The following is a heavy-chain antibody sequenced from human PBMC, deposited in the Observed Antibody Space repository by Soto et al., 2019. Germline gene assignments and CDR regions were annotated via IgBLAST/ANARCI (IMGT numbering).Heavy chain of an antibody. CDR2: IYYNGNT. V-gene: IGHV4-59*12. Sequence: SETLSLTCTVSGDSISTYYWSWIRRPPGKGLEWIAYIYYNGNTNYNPSLKSRVTISVDTSKNQFSLKLSSVTAADTAVYYCARGRSGYSSYPKVGIGAWYFDLWGRGTLVTVSS. CDR3: ARGRSGYSSYPKVGIGAWYFDL. D-gene: IGHD5-18*01. CDR1: GDSISTYY. J-gene: IGHJ2*01.